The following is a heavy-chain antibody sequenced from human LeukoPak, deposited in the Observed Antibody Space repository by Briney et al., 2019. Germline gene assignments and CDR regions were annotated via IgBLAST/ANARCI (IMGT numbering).Heavy chain of an antibody. CDR2: ISYDGTRQ. CDR1: GFTFSDYV. V-gene: IGHV3-30*03. J-gene: IGHJ4*02. D-gene: IGHD5-18*01. CDR3: ASPDTAMGLFDY. Sequence: PGGSLRLSCAASGFTFSDYVMHWVRQAPGKGLEWVTMISYDGTRQYYADSVKGRFTISRDNSKNTLYLQMNSLRAEDTAVYYCASPDTAMGLFDYWGQGTLVTVSS.